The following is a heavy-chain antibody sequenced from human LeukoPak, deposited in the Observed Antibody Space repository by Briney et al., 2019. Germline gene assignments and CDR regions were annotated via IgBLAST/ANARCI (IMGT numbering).Heavy chain of an antibody. V-gene: IGHV3-53*01. CDR2: SYSGGDT. CDR3: ARSPVLDRNDWSFAD. CDR1: GXTVSRNY. Sequence: PGGSLRLSCAASGXTVSRNYVSWVRQAPGKGLEWVSVSYSGGDTYYPDSVKGRFTVSRDNPKNTVYLQMNSLRAEDTAVYFCARSPVLDRNDWSFADWGQGTLVTVSS. D-gene: IGHD1-1*01. J-gene: IGHJ4*02.